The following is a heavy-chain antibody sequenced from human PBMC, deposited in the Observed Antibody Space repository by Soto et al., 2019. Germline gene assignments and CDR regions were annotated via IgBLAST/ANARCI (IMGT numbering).Heavy chain of an antibody. J-gene: IGHJ6*02. D-gene: IGHD5-12*01. Sequence: ASVKVSCKASGYTFTSYAMHWVRQAPGQRLEWMGWINAGKGNTKYSQKFQGRVTITRDTSASTAYKELRSLRSEDTAVYYCAREGVAPYYYYGMDVWGQGTPVTVSS. CDR1: GYTFTSYA. V-gene: IGHV1-3*01. CDR3: AREGVAPYYYYGMDV. CDR2: INAGKGNT.